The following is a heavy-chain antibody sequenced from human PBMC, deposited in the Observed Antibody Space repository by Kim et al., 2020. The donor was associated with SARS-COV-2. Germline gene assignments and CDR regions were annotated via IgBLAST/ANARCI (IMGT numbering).Heavy chain of an antibody. Sequence: SETLSLTCTVSGGSISSGDYYWSWIRQPPGKGLEWIGYIYYSGSTYYNPSLKSRVTISVDTSKNQFSLKLSSVTAADTAVYYCARSIAARPNWYFDLWGRGTLVTVSS. V-gene: IGHV4-30-4*01. CDR3: ARSIAARPNWYFDL. D-gene: IGHD6-6*01. CDR2: IYYSGST. CDR1: GGSISSGDYY. J-gene: IGHJ2*01.